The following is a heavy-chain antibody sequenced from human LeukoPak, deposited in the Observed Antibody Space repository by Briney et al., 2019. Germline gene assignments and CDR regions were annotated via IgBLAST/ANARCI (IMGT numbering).Heavy chain of an antibody. CDR1: GFTFSDYY. CDR3: TREDSWYFDL. CDR2: INTGSTYT. V-gene: IGHV3-11*05. J-gene: IGHJ2*01. Sequence: GGSLRLSCAASGFTFSDYYMTWIRQAPGKGLEWLSYINTGSTYTNYANSVKGRFTISRDNAKNSLYLQLNSLRAEDTAVYYCTREDSWYFDLWGRGTLVTVSS.